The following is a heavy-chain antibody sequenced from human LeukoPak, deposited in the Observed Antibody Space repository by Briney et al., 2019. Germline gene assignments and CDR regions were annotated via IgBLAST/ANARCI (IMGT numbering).Heavy chain of an antibody. Sequence: SETLSLTCTVSGGSISSYYWSWIRQPPGKGLEWIGYIYYSGSTNYNPSLKSRVTISVDTSKNQFSLKLSSVTAADTAAYYCARFIVVVEENWFDPWGQGTLVTVSS. J-gene: IGHJ5*02. V-gene: IGHV4-59*01. D-gene: IGHD2-15*01. CDR1: GGSISSYY. CDR3: ARFIVVVEENWFDP. CDR2: IYYSGST.